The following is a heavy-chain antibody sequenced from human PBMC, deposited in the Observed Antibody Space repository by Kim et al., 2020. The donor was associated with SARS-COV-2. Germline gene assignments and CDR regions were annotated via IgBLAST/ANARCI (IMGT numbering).Heavy chain of an antibody. CDR3: ARDPLHAALDI. Sequence: GGSLRLSCAASGFTFSKSWMSWVRQAPGKGLEWVAHIRPDGGDIYYADSVKGRFAISRDNAGNALYLQMSSLTAEDTAVYYCARDPLHAALDIWGQGTMVPLS. J-gene: IGHJ3*02. V-gene: IGHV3-7*03. CDR2: IRPDGGDI. CDR1: GFTFSKSW.